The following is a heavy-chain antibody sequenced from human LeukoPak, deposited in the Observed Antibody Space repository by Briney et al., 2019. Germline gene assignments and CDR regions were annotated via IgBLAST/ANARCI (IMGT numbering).Heavy chain of an antibody. D-gene: IGHD3-22*01. Sequence: GGSLRLSCAASGFSFSDYSMHWVRQAPGKGLEWVAIISYDGSNERYADSVKGRFTISRDNSKNTLYLQMNSLRAEDTAVYYCARDRYDSTIDYWGQGTLVTVSS. CDR3: ARDRYDSTIDY. J-gene: IGHJ4*02. CDR1: GFSFSDYS. CDR2: ISYDGSNE. V-gene: IGHV3-30*14.